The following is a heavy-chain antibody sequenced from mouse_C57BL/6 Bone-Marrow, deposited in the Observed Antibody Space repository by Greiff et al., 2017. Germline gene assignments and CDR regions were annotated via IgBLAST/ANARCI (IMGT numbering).Heavy chain of an antibody. CDR1: GFTFSSYT. J-gene: IGHJ1*03. V-gene: IGHV5-9*01. Sequence: EVQRVESGGGLVKPGGSLKLSCAASGFTFSSYTMSWVRQTPEKRLEWVATISGGGGNTYYPDSVKGRFTISRDNAKNTLYLQMSSLRSEDTALYYCASIYYYGSGYFDVGGTGTTVTVSS. CDR3: ASIYYYGSGYFDV. D-gene: IGHD1-1*01. CDR2: ISGGGGNT.